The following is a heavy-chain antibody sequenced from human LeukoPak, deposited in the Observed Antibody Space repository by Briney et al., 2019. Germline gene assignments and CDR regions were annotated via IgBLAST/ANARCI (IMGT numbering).Heavy chain of an antibody. CDR3: ARVDTAMATYDY. D-gene: IGHD5-18*01. V-gene: IGHV3-13*01. J-gene: IGHJ4*02. Sequence: GGSLRLSCAASGFMFSRYDMHWVRQATGKGLEWVSAIGTAGDTYYPGSVKGRFTVSREKAKNSLYPQMNSLRAGDTAVYYCARVDTAMATYDYWGQGTLVTVSS. CDR1: GFMFSRYD. CDR2: IGTAGDT.